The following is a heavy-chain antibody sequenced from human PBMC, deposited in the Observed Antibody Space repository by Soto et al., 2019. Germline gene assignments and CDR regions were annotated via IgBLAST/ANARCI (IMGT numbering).Heavy chain of an antibody. CDR1: GGSFHNFY. V-gene: IGHV4-59*01. D-gene: IGHD3-16*01. Sequence: LSLTCNLSGGSFHNFYWLWIRQPPGKGLEWVGHVHYSGSTNYSPSLNSRATISLDTSKSQLSLKLRSVTAADTAMYFCARGVDYYATSSYFSFDSWGQGITVTVYS. J-gene: IGHJ4*02. CDR3: ARGVDYYATSSYFSFDS. CDR2: VHYSGST.